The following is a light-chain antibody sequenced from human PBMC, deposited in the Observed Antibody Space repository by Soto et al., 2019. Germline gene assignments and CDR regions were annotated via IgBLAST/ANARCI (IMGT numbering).Light chain of an antibody. Sequence: QTVVTQEPSLTVSPGGTVTLTCGSSTGAVTNGHYPYWFQQKPGQAPRTLIYDATDKHSWTPARFSGSLLGGKAALTLSGAQPEDEAEYYCLLSYSDARVFGGGTKLTVL. V-gene: IGLV7-46*01. CDR1: TGAVTNGHY. CDR3: LLSYSDARV. CDR2: DAT. J-gene: IGLJ2*01.